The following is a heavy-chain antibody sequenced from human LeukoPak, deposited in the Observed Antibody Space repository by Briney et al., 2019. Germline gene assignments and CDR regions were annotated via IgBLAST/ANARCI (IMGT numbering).Heavy chain of an antibody. CDR1: GGSISSYY. CDR2: IYYSGST. J-gene: IGHJ4*02. CDR3: ARGGGDGYNPGDY. D-gene: IGHD5-24*01. Sequence: SETLSLTCTVSGGSISSYYWSWIRQPPGKGLEWIGYIYYSGSTNYNPSLKSRVTISVDTSKNQFSLKLSSVTAADTAVYYCARGGGDGYNPGDYWGQGTPVTVSS. V-gene: IGHV4-59*01.